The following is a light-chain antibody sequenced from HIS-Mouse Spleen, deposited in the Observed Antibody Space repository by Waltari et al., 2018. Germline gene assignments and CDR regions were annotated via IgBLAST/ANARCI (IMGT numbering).Light chain of an antibody. Sequence: SYELTQPPSVSVSPGQTARLTCPGAALPKKYAYWYQQKSGQAPVLVTYEDSKRPSGIPERFSGSSSGTMATLTISGAQVEDEADYYCYSTDSSGNHRVFGGGTKLTVL. CDR3: YSTDSSGNHRV. V-gene: IGLV3-10*01. CDR1: ALPKKY. CDR2: EDS. J-gene: IGLJ2*01.